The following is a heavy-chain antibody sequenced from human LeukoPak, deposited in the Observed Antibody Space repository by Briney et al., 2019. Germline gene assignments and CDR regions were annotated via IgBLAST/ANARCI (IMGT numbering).Heavy chain of an antibody. CDR1: GGTFSSYA. J-gene: IGHJ4*02. V-gene: IGHV1-69*13. D-gene: IGHD3-3*01. CDR3: ARGTWMHTIFTALDY. CDR2: IIPIFGTA. Sequence: SVKVSCKASGGTFSSYAISWVRQAPGQGLEWMGGIIPIFGTANYAQKFQGRVTITADESTSTAYMELSSLRSEDTAVYYCARGTWMHTIFTALDYWGQGTLVTVSS.